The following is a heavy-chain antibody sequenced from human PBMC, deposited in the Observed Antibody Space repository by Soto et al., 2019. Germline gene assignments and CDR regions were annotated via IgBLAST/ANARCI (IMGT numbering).Heavy chain of an antibody. CDR2: ICYSGST. Sequence: PSETLSLTCTVSGGSISSYYWSWIRQPPGKGLEWIGYICYSGSTNYNPSLKSRVTISVDTSKNQFSLKLSSVTAADTAVYYCARGGGSYYYYGMDVWGQGTTVTV. CDR3: ARGGGSYYYYGMDV. CDR1: GGSISSYY. J-gene: IGHJ6*02. V-gene: IGHV4-59*01. D-gene: IGHD1-26*01.